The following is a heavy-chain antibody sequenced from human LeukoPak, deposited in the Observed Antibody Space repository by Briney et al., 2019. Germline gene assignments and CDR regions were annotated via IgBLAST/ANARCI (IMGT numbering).Heavy chain of an antibody. Sequence: PSETLSLTCAVYGGSFSGYYWGWIRQPPGKGLEWIGSIYYSGSTYYNPSLKSRVTISVDTSKNQFSLKLSSVTAADTAVYYCARGLGVDDYVWGSYRPPKYYFDYWGQGTLVTVSS. CDR1: GGSFSGYY. D-gene: IGHD3-16*02. V-gene: IGHV4-34*01. CDR2: IYYSGST. CDR3: ARGLGVDDYVWGSYRPPKYYFDY. J-gene: IGHJ4*02.